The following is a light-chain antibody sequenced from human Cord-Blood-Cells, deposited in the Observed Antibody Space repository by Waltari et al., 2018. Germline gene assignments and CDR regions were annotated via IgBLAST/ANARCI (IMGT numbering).Light chain of an antibody. Sequence: DIVMTQSPDSLAVSLGERATINCKPSQGVLYSSINKNYLAWYQQKPGQPPKLLIYWASTRESGVPDRFSGSGSGTDFTLTISSLQAEDVAVYYCQQYYSTPRTFGPGTKVDIK. CDR1: QGVLYSSINKNY. CDR3: QQYYSTPRT. J-gene: IGKJ3*01. V-gene: IGKV4-1*01. CDR2: WAS.